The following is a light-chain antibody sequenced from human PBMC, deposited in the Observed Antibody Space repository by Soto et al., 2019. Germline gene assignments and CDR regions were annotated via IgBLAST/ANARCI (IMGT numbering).Light chain of an antibody. V-gene: IGKV1-27*01. Sequence: DIQMTQSPSSLSASVGARVTITCRASQGISNYLAWYQQKPGKVPKLMIYAASTLQSGVPSRFSGSGSGTDFTLTISSLQPEDVATYYCQKYNSAPYTLGHGTKLEIK. CDR3: QKYNSAPYT. CDR1: QGISNY. J-gene: IGKJ2*01. CDR2: AAS.